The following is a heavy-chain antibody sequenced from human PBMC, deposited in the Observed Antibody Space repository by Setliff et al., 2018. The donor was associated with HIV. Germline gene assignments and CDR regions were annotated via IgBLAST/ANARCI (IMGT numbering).Heavy chain of an antibody. CDR2: ISGSGDST. Sequence: GGSLRLSCAASGFTFSSYAITWVRQAPGKGLEWVSAISGSGDSTFYADSVQGRFTISRDNSKNTLYLQMNSLRVEDTAIYYCARAWAMQQLVPAYWGQGTLVTVSS. CDR3: ARAWAMQQLVPAY. D-gene: IGHD6-6*01. V-gene: IGHV3-23*01. J-gene: IGHJ4*02. CDR1: GFTFSSYA.